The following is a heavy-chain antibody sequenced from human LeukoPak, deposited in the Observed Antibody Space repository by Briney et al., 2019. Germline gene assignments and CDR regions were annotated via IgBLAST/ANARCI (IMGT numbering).Heavy chain of an antibody. CDR1: GFTFSSYA. D-gene: IGHD5-12*01. V-gene: IGHV3-64*01. CDR3: AVPREGLRNLRAFDY. J-gene: IGHJ4*02. Sequence: PGGSLRLSCAASGFTFSSYAMHWVRQAPGKGLEYVSAISSNGGSTYYANSVKGRFTISRDNSKNTLYLQMGSLRAEDMAVYYCAVPREGLRNLRAFDYWGQGTLVTVSS. CDR2: ISSNGGST.